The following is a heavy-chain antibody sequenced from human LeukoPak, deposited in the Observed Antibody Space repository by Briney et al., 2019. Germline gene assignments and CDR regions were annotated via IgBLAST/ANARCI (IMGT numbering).Heavy chain of an antibody. CDR2: INHSGST. J-gene: IGHJ4*02. Sequence: SETLSLTCAVYGGSFSGYYWSWIRQPPGMGLEWIGEINHSGSTNYNPSLKSRVTISVDTSKNQFSLKLSSVTAADTAVYYCARGPLGTTGYDYWGQGTLVTVSS. CDR3: ARGPLGTTGYDY. V-gene: IGHV4-34*01. D-gene: IGHD3-16*01. CDR1: GGSFSGYY.